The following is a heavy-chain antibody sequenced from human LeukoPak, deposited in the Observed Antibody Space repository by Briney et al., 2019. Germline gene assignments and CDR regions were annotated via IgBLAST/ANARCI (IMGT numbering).Heavy chain of an antibody. D-gene: IGHD3-16*01. CDR1: GYGFTSYW. CDR3: ARHSGLGYYYYYMDV. J-gene: IGHJ6*03. Sequence: PGGSLKISCKGSGYGFTSYWIGWVRQMPGKGLEWMGIIYPGDSDTRYSPSFQGQVTISADKSISTAYLQWSSLKASDTAMYYCARHSGLGYYYYYMDVWGKGTTVTVSS. V-gene: IGHV5-51*01. CDR2: IYPGDSDT.